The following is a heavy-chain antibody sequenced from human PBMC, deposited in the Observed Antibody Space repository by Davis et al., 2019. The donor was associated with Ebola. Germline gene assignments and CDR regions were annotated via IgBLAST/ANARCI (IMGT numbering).Heavy chain of an antibody. CDR2: TFYRSTWKN. D-gene: IGHD6-19*01. CDR1: GDSVSSSSAT. V-gene: IGHV6-1*01. Sequence: SCAISGDSVSSSSATLHWIRQSPSRGLEWLGRTFYRSTWKNDYALSVKSRVTINPDASKNQFSLQLNSVSPADTAVYYCAKGSYTSGWYIGMDVWGQGTTVTVSS. CDR3: AKGSYTSGWYIGMDV. J-gene: IGHJ6*02.